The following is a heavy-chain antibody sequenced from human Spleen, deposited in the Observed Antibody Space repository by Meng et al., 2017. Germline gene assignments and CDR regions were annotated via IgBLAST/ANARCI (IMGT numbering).Heavy chain of an antibody. V-gene: IGHV4-39*01. CDR2: IGHSGTT. Sequence: QPQLQASGPGPVRPSEALSRTCSFSGGSISTSGYYWGWIRQPPGKGLEWIGSIGHSGTTYYTPSLRRRVTVSIDTSKNQFSLEVTSVTAADTAVYYCVRSSGWVRTGFDPWGQGTLVTVSS. CDR1: GGSISTSGYY. CDR3: VRSSGWVRTGFDP. J-gene: IGHJ5*02. D-gene: IGHD6-19*01.